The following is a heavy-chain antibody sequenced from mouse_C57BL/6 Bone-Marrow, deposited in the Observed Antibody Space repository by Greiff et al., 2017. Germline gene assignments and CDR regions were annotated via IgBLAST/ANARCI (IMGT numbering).Heavy chain of an antibody. V-gene: IGHV1-19*01. CDR3: ASDYYGSSYYWYFYV. Sequence: EVQLQQSGPVLVKPGASVKMSCKASGYTFTDYYMNWVKQSHGKSLEWIGVINPYNGGTSYNQKFKGKATLTVDKSSSTAYMELNSLTSEDSAVYYCASDYYGSSYYWYFYVWGTGTTVTVSS. D-gene: IGHD1-1*01. CDR2: INPYNGGT. CDR1: GYTFTDYY. J-gene: IGHJ1*03.